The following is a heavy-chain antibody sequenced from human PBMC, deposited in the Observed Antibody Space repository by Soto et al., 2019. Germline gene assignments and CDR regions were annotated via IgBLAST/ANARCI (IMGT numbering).Heavy chain of an antibody. J-gene: IGHJ4*02. Sequence: QVQLQESGPGLVKPSDTLSLTCTVSGYSISSSNWWGWIRQPPGKGLEWIGYIYYSGSTYYNPSLKSRVTMSVDTSKNQFSLKLSSVTAVDTAVYYCARKGEEVGATFFDYWGQGTLVTVSS. CDR2: IYYSGST. V-gene: IGHV4-28*01. CDR1: GYSISSSNW. D-gene: IGHD1-26*01. CDR3: ARKGEEVGATFFDY.